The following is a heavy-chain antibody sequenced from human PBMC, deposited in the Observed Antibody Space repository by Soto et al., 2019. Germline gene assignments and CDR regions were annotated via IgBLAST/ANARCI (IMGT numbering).Heavy chain of an antibody. J-gene: IGHJ5*02. CDR1: GAAVNSGDYD. CDR2: IYVTGAV. CDR3: ARLRIATNNYKWFDP. Sequence: SETLSLTCSASGAAVNSGDYDWTWIRQVPGKGLEWIGHIYVTGAVDYNPSLRDRITISQDTSERQFSLNLRLVTAADTAVYYCARLRIATNNYKWFDPWGQGTLVTVSS. V-gene: IGHV4-31*03. D-gene: IGHD2-21*01.